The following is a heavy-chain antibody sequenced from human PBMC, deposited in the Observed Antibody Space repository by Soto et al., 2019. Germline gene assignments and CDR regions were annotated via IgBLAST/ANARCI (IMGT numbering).Heavy chain of an antibody. J-gene: IGHJ4*02. CDR2: ISGSGGST. CDR3: AKALSSPNPCFDY. V-gene: IGHV3-23*01. D-gene: IGHD2-8*01. CDR1: VFTFSSYA. Sequence: GGALRLSCAASVFTFSSYAMSWVRQAPGKGLEWVSAISGSGGSTYYADSVKGRFTISRDNSKNTLYLQMNSLRAEDTAVYYCAKALSSPNPCFDYWGQGTLVTVSS.